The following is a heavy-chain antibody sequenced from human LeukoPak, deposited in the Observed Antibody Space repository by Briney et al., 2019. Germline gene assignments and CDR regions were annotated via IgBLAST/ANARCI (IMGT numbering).Heavy chain of an antibody. CDR1: GGSISTSNYY. CDR2: INHSGST. Sequence: PSETLSLTCTVSGGSISTSNYYWGWIRQPPGKGLEWIGEINHSGSTNYNPSLKSRVTISVDTSKNQFSLKLSSVTAADTAVYYCARGRSPPVVAASFLGSYYYYYYMDVWGKGTTVTVSS. D-gene: IGHD2-15*01. V-gene: IGHV4-39*07. CDR3: ARGRSPPVVAASFLGSYYYYYYMDV. J-gene: IGHJ6*03.